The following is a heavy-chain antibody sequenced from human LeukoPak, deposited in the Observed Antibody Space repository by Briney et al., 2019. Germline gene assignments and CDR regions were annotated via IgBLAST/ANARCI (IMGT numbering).Heavy chain of an antibody. CDR1: GFTFGDHA. V-gene: IGHV3-49*04. CDR2: IRSKAYRGTT. Sequence: PGGSLRLSCTGFGFTFGDHAMSWVRQVPGKGLEWVGFIRSKAYRGTTEYAASVKDRFTISRDDSKSIAYLQMNSLKTEDTAVYYSSRGPKKLWPQTVKAVWGKGTTVTVS. CDR3: SRGPKKLWPQTVKAV. D-gene: IGHD3-10*01. J-gene: IGHJ6*03.